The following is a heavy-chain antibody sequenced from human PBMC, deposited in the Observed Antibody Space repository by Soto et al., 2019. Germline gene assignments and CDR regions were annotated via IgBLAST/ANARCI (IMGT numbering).Heavy chain of an antibody. V-gene: IGHV1-3*01. CDR2: INAGNGNT. D-gene: IGHD2-2*01. J-gene: IGHJ6*03. CDR1: GYTLTSYA. CDR3: ARGYCSSTSCYGPSYYYYYMDV. Sequence: GASVKVSCKASGYTLTSYAMHWVRQAPGQRLEWMGWINAGNGNTKYSQKFQGRVTITRDTSASTAYMELSSLRSEDTAVYYCARGYCSSTSCYGPSYYYYYMDVWGKGTTVTVSS.